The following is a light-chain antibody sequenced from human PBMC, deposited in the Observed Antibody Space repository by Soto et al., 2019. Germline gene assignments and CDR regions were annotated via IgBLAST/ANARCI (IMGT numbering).Light chain of an antibody. J-gene: IGKJ1*01. CDR3: QQSYSHARA. Sequence: DIQMTQSPSSLSASVGDRVTITCRASQSISGYLNWYQQKPGKAPKLLIYTASTLQSGVPSRFSGSGSWTDFTLTISSLQPEDFATYYCQQSYSHARAFGQGTKVEVK. CDR1: QSISGY. V-gene: IGKV1-39*01. CDR2: TAS.